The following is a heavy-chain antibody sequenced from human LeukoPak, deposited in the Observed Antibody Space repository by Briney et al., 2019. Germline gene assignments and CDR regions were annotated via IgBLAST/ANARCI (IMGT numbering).Heavy chain of an antibody. J-gene: IGHJ4*02. V-gene: IGHV4-61*01. CDR1: GYSISSGYY. CDR2: IYYSGSI. D-gene: IGHD2-15*01. CDR3: ARGNGYCSGDSCRPHFDF. Sequence: SETLSLTCTVSGYSISSGYYWGWIRQPPRKGLEWIGYIYYSGSINYNPSLKSRVTISVDTSKNQFSLKLSSVTAADTAVYYCARGNGYCSGDSCRPHFDFWGQGALVTVSS.